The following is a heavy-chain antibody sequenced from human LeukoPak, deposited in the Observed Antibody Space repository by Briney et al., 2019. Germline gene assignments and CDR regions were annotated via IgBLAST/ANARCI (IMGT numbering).Heavy chain of an antibody. D-gene: IGHD4-17*01. CDR3: ATLYGDYRNY. V-gene: IGHV3-21*01. Sequence: GGSLRLSCAASGFTFSSYNMNWVRQAPGKGLEWVSSISSSSSYIYYADSVKGRFTISRDNAKKSLYLQMNSLRAEDTAVYYCATLYGDYRNYWGQGTLVTVSS. CDR1: GFTFSSYN. J-gene: IGHJ4*02. CDR2: ISSSSSYI.